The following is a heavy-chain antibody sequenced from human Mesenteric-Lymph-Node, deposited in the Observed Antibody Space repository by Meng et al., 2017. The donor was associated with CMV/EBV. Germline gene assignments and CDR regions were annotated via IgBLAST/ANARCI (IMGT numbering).Heavy chain of an antibody. CDR1: GFTVSSNY. D-gene: IGHD3-3*01. J-gene: IGHJ5*02. Sequence: GESLKISCAASGFTVSSNYMSWVRQAPGKGLEWVSVIYSGGSTYYADSVKGRFTISRDNSKNTLYLQMNSLRADDTAVYYCAGGGPAIFSPFDPWGQGTLVTVSS. CDR3: AGGGPAIFSPFDP. V-gene: IGHV3-53*01. CDR2: IYSGGST.